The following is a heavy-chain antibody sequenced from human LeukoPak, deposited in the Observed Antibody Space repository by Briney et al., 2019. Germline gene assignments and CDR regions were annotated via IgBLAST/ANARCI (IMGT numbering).Heavy chain of an antibody. V-gene: IGHV4-31*03. Sequence: SQTLSLTCTVSGGSISSGGYYWSWIRQHPGKGLEWIGYIYYSGSTYYNPSLKSRVTISVDTSKNQFSLKLSSVTAADTAVYYCARAALLGIAVAGGVWFDPWGQGTLVTVSS. J-gene: IGHJ5*02. CDR1: GGSISSGGYY. CDR3: ARAALLGIAVAGGVWFDP. D-gene: IGHD6-19*01. CDR2: IYYSGST.